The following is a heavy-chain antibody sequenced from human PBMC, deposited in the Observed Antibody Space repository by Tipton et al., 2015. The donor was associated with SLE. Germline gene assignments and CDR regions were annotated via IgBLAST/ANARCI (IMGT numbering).Heavy chain of an antibody. V-gene: IGHV4-59*01. CDR3: ARHAAGLWSGYYPY. CDR1: GGSISSYY. D-gene: IGHD3-3*01. CDR2: IYYSGST. Sequence: TLSLTCTVSGGSISSYYWSWIRQPPGKGLEWIGYIYYSGSTNYNPSLKSRVTISVDTSKNQFSLKLSSVTGVDTAVYYCARHAAGLWSGYYPYWGQGTLVTVSS. J-gene: IGHJ4*02.